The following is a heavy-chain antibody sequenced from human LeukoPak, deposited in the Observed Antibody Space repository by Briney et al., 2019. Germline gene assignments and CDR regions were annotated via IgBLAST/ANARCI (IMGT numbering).Heavy chain of an antibody. D-gene: IGHD6-13*01. J-gene: IGHJ5*02. CDR3: ARESSIAAAGGLDP. CDR1: GGSISSYY. CDR2: IYTSGST. V-gene: IGHV4-4*07. Sequence: SETLSLTCTVSGGSISSYYWSWIRQPAGKGLEWIGRIYTSGSTNYNPSLKSRVTMSVDTSKNQFSLKLSSVTAADTAVYYCARESSIAAAGGLDPWGQGTLVTVSS.